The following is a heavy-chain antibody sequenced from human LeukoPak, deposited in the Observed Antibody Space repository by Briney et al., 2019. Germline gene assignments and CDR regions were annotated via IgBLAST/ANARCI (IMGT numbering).Heavy chain of an antibody. J-gene: IGHJ6*03. Sequence: GGSLRLSCAASGFTFDDYAMHWVRQAPGKGLEWGSLISGDGGSTYYADSVKGRFTISRDNSKNSLSLQMNSLRTEDTALYYCAKDVEMANYYYYYMDVWGKGTTVTVSS. CDR2: ISGDGGST. CDR1: GFTFDDYA. D-gene: IGHD5-24*01. V-gene: IGHV3-43*02. CDR3: AKDVEMANYYYYYMDV.